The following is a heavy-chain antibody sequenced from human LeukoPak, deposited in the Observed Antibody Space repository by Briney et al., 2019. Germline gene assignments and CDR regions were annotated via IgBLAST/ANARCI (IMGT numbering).Heavy chain of an antibody. CDR2: INAGNGNT. V-gene: IGHV1-3*03. D-gene: IGHD6-13*01. CDR3: ARAGGLSWYLDY. CDR1: GYTFTSYA. J-gene: IGHJ4*02. Sequence: ASVKVSCKASGYTFTSYAMHWVRQAPGQRLEWMGWINAGNGNTKYSQEFQGRVTITRDTSASAAYMELSSLRSEDMAVYYCARAGGLSWYLDYWGQGTLVTVSS.